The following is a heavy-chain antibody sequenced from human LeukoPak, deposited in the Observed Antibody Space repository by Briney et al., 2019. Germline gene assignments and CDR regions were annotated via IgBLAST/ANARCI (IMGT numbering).Heavy chain of an antibody. CDR2: IYYSGST. D-gene: IGHD3-16*01. J-gene: IGHJ4*02. V-gene: IGHV4-39*07. CDR3: ARALKSSRPFTFFDY. Sequence: SETLSLTCTVSGGSISSSSYYWGWIRQPPGKGLEWIGSIYYSGSTYYNPSLKSRVTISVDTSKNQFSLKLSSVTAADTAVYYCARALKSSRPFTFFDYWGQGTLVTVSS. CDR1: GGSISSSSYY.